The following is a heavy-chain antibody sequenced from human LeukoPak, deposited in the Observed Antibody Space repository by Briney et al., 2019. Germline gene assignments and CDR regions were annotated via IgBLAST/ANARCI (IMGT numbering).Heavy chain of an antibody. CDR2: IGTAGDT. V-gene: IGHV3-13*01. CDR1: GFTLSNFA. Sequence: SGGSLRLSCAASGFTLSNFAMHWVRQATGKGLEWVSAIGTAGDTYYPGSVKGRFTISRENAKNSLYLQMNSLRAEDTAVYYCARGGTDILLEPPAIPFDYWGQGALVTVSS. J-gene: IGHJ4*02. CDR3: ARGGTDILLEPPAIPFDY. D-gene: IGHD2-8*01.